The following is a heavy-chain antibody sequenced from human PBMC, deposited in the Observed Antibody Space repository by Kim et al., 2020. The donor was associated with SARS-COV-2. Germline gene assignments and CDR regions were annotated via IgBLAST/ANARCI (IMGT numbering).Heavy chain of an antibody. CDR3: AREPYYDILTGSVLGGFDY. CDR1: GFTFSSYA. J-gene: IGHJ4*02. D-gene: IGHD3-9*01. Sequence: GGSLRLSCAASGFTFSSYAMHWVRQAPGKGLEWVAVISYDGSNKYYADSVKGRFTISRDNSKNTLYLQMNSLRAEDTAVYYCAREPYYDILTGSVLGGFDYWGQGTLVTVSS. CDR2: ISYDGSNK. V-gene: IGHV3-30-3*01.